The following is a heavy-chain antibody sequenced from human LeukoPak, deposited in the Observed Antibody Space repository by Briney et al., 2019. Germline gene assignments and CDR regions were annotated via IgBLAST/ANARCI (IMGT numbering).Heavy chain of an antibody. CDR3: ARWGDSHGDY. Sequence: PGRSLRLSCAASGFTFSTHGMHWVRQAPGKGLEWVAVIWSDGGTKYYADSVKGRFTISRDKSKNTLYLQMNSLRADDTAVYYCARWGDSHGDYWGQGTLVTVSS. D-gene: IGHD6-13*01. V-gene: IGHV3-33*01. CDR2: IWSDGGTK. CDR1: GFTFSTHG. J-gene: IGHJ4*02.